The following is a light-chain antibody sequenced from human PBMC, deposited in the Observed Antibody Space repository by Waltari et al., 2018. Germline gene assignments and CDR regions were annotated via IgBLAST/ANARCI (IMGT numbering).Light chain of an antibody. CDR2: YKSDSEK. Sequence: QAVLTQPSSLSASPGASASPTCPLRSAFTIGTYNLYWPQPQPGSPPQFPLYYKSDSEKQQGTGVPSRFSGSKDASANAGILLISGLQSEDEADYYCTIWHISAWVFGGGTKLTVL. V-gene: IGLV5-45*02. CDR3: TIWHISAWV. CDR1: SAFTIGTYN. J-gene: IGLJ3*02.